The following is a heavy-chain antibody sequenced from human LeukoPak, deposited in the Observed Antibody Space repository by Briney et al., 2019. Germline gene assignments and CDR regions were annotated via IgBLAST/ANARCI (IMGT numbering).Heavy chain of an antibody. Sequence: SETLSLTCTVSGGSISTYSWSWIRLPDGRGLEWIGRFYSSGRTDYNPSLQSRVTMSVDTSRNQVSLRLSSVTAADTAIYYCTRDFTSKNWFDTWGQGILVTVSS. V-gene: IGHV4-4*07. D-gene: IGHD2/OR15-2a*01. CDR3: TRDFTSKNWFDT. CDR1: GGSISTYS. CDR2: FYSSGRT. J-gene: IGHJ5*02.